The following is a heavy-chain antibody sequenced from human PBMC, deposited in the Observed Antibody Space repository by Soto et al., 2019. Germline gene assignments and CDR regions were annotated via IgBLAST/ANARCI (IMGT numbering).Heavy chain of an antibody. V-gene: IGHV1-46*01. Sequence: ASVKVSCKASGYTFTSYYMHCVRQAPGQGLEWMGIINPSGGSTSYAQKFQGRGTMTRDTSTSTVYMELSSLRSEDTAVYYCARDGGYYYGMDVWGQGTTVTVSS. D-gene: IGHD3-16*01. J-gene: IGHJ6*02. CDR3: ARDGGYYYGMDV. CDR2: INPSGGST. CDR1: GYTFTSYY.